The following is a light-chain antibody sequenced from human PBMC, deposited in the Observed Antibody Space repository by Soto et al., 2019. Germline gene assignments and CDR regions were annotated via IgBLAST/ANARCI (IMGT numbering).Light chain of an antibody. CDR2: GAS. V-gene: IGKV3-20*01. CDR1: QSVSSSY. J-gene: IGKJ4*01. Sequence: EIVLTQSPGTLSWSPGDRATLSCRASQSVSSSYLAWYQQKPGQAPRLLIYGASSRATGIPDRFSGSGSGTDFTLTISRLEPEDFAVYYCQQYGSSPPLTFGGGTKVEIK. CDR3: QQYGSSPPLT.